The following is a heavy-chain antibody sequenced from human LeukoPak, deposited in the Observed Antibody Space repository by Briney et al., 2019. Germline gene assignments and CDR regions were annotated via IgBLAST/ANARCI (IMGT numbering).Heavy chain of an antibody. J-gene: IGHJ6*02. CDR2: INHSGNT. CDR1: GGSFSGYY. D-gene: IGHD3-9*01. Sequence: PSETLSLTCAVYGGSFSGYYWSWIRQPPGKGLEWIGEINHSGNTNYNPSLKSRVAISVDTSKNQFSLKLSSVTAADTAVYYCARDRGLLRYFDWSSPGMDVWGQGTTVTVSS. CDR3: ARDRGLLRYFDWSSPGMDV. V-gene: IGHV4-34*01.